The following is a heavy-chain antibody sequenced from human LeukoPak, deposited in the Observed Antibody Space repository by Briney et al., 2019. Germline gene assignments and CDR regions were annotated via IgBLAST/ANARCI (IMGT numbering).Heavy chain of an antibody. CDR3: ARSKEGYCSGGSCHKNWFDP. V-gene: IGHV1-2*04. Sequence: ASVKVSCKASGYTFTGYYMHWVRQAPGQGLEWMGWINPNSGGTNYAQKFQGWVTMTRDTSISTAYMELSRLRSDDTAVYYCARSKEGYCSGGSCHKNWFDPWGQGTLVTVSS. D-gene: IGHD2-15*01. CDR2: INPNSGGT. J-gene: IGHJ5*02. CDR1: GYTFTGYY.